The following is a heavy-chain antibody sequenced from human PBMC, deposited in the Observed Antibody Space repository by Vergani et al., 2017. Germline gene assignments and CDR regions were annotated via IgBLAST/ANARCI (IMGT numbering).Heavy chain of an antibody. D-gene: IGHD2-2*01. V-gene: IGHV1-3*01. CDR2: INAGNGNT. CDR3: ARVRGSYQLLSYFDY. J-gene: IGHJ4*02. Sequence: VQLLESGGGLVQPGGSLRLSCAASGYTFTSYAMHWVRQAPGQRLEWMGWINAGNGNTKYSQKFQGRVTITRDTSASTAYMELSSLRSEDTAVYYCARVRGSYQLLSYFDYWGQGTLVTVSS. CDR1: GYTFTSYA.